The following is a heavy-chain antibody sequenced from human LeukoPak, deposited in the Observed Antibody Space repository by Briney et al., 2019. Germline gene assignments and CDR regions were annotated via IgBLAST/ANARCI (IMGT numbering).Heavy chain of an antibody. CDR2: IRSKAYGGTT. J-gene: IGHJ4*02. V-gene: IGHV3-49*03. Sequence: GGSLRLSCTASGFTFGDYAMSWFRQAPGKGLEWVGFIRSKAYGGTTEYAASVKGRITISRDDSKSIAYLQMNSLKTEDTAVYYCTRDNCGGDCYVDYWGQGTLVTVSS. CDR1: GFTFGDYA. D-gene: IGHD2-21*02. CDR3: TRDNCGGDCYVDY.